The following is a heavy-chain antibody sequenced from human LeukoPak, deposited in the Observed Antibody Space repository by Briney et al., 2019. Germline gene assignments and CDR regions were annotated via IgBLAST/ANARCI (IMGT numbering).Heavy chain of an antibody. CDR3: AHTRGRSGYYFDFDF. Sequence: SGPTLVKPTQTLTLTCTFSGFSLSTRGVGVGWIRQPPGKALEWLPLIYWNDDKPYSPSLKSRLTLTKDTSKTQLVLKLTNVDPEDTAIYYCAHTRGRSGYYFDFDFWGQGTLVTVSS. CDR1: GFSLSTRGVG. CDR2: IYWNDDK. J-gene: IGHJ4*02. D-gene: IGHD3-22*01. V-gene: IGHV2-5*01.